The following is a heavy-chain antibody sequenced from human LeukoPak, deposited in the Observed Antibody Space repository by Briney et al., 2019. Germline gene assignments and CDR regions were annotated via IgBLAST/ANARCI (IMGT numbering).Heavy chain of an antibody. V-gene: IGHV3-53*01. CDR1: GFTVTTNY. J-gene: IGHJ4*02. CDR2: IHGDGRT. Sequence: PGGSLRLSCAASGFTVTTNYMTWVRQAPGKGLEGVSGIHGDGRTYYADSVKGRFTISRDSSKNKLSLKIHSLRAEDTAVYPCETTGGYWTGIFDRWGQGTLVTVSS. CDR3: ETTGGYWTGIFDR. D-gene: IGHD2-8*02.